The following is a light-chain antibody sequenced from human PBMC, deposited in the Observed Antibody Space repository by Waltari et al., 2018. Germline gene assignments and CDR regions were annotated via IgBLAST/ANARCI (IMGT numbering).Light chain of an antibody. J-gene: IGKJ5*01. CDR1: QSVNNY. CDR3: QQRSNWPPSIT. CDR2: GVS. Sequence: EIVLTQSPATLSLSPGERATLSCRASQSVNNYLAWYQHKPGQTPRLLIYGVSKRATGIPARFSGSGSGTDFTLTISSLEPEDFAVYYCQQRSNWPPSITFGQGTRLEIK. V-gene: IGKV3-11*01.